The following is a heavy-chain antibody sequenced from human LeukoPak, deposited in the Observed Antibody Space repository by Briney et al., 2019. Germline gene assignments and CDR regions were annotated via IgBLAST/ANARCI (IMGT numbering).Heavy chain of an antibody. CDR3: ASPICSGGSCYDAFDI. V-gene: IGHV4-4*07. CDR2: IYTSGST. Sequence: SETLSLTCTVSGGSISSYYWSWIRQPAGKGLEWIGRIYTSGSTNYNPSLKSRVTISVDTSKNQFSLKLSSVTAADTAVYYCASPICSGGSCYDAFDIWGQGTMVTVSS. CDR1: GGSISSYY. D-gene: IGHD2-15*01. J-gene: IGHJ3*02.